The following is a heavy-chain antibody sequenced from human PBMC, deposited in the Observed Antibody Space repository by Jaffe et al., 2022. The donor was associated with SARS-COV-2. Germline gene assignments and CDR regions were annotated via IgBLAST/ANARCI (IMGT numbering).Heavy chain of an antibody. CDR2: ISYDGSNK. J-gene: IGHJ4*02. V-gene: IGHV3-30-3*01. CDR3: ARDVADYGGNSALWY. D-gene: IGHD4-17*01. CDR1: GFTFSSYA. Sequence: QVQLVESGGGVVQPGRSLRLSCAASGFTFSSYAMHWVRQAPGKGLEWVAVISYDGSNKYYADSVKGRFTISRDNSKNTLYLQMNSLRAEDTAVYYCARDVADYGGNSALWYWGQGTLVTVSS.